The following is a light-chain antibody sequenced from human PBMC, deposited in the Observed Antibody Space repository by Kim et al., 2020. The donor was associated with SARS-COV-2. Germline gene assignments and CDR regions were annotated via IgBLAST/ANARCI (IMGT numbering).Light chain of an antibody. V-gene: IGLV3-21*04. J-gene: IGLJ2*01. CDR3: QVWDSHSDHVV. CDR2: YGN. CDR1: PLATKT. Sequence: PAKTPTISCGGAPLATKTEHWYRHNPGQAPVLVIRYGNDRSSGIPERFSGSSSGNMATLTISRVEAGDEADYYCQVWDSHSDHVVFGGGTQLTVL.